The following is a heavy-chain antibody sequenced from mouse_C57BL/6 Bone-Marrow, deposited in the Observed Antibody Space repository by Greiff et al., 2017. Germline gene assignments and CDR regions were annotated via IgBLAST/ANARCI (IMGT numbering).Heavy chain of an antibody. D-gene: IGHD2-1*01. J-gene: IGHJ4*01. Sequence: QVQLQQPGAELVMPGASVKLSCKASGYTFTSYWMHWVKQRPGQGLEWIGEIDPSDSYTNYNQKFKGKSTLTVDKSSSTAYMQLSSLTSEDSAVXYCARGYYGNYVFYYAMDYWGQGTSVTVSA. CDR1: GYTFTSYW. CDR3: ARGYYGNYVFYYAMDY. V-gene: IGHV1-69*01. CDR2: IDPSDSYT.